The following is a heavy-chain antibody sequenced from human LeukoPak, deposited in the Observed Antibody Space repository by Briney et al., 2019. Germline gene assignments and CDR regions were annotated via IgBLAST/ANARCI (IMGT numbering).Heavy chain of an antibody. V-gene: IGHV3-9*01. CDR2: ISWNSGSI. CDR1: GFTFDDYA. CDR3: AKGVGATFDAFDI. D-gene: IGHD1-26*01. J-gene: IGHJ3*02. Sequence: GGSLRLSCAASGFTFDDYAMHWVRQAPGKGLEWVSGISWNSGSIGYADSVKGRFTISRVNAKNSLYLQMNSLRAEDTALYYCAKGVGATFDAFDIWGQGTMVTVSS.